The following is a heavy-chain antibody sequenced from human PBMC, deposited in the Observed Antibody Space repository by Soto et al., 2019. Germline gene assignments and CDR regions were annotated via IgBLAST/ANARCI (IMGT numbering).Heavy chain of an antibody. Sequence: QVQLVQSGAEVKKPGSSVKVSCKASGGTFSSYAISWVRQAPGQGLEWMGGIIPIFGTANYTQKCQGRVTITADESTSTAYMELSRLRSEDTAVYYCAAIVVVPAAMVYYYGMDVCGKGPTVTVSS. D-gene: IGHD2-2*01. CDR2: IIPIFGTA. J-gene: IGHJ6*04. CDR3: AAIVVVPAAMVYYYGMDV. CDR1: GGTFSSYA. V-gene: IGHV1-69*01.